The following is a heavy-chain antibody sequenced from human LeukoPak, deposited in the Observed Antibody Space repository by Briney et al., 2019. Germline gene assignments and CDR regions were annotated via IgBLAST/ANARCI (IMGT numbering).Heavy chain of an antibody. CDR3: ARGLPTRYGDY. V-gene: IGHV4-39*07. D-gene: IGHD5-18*01. J-gene: IGHJ4*02. CDR1: GGSISSGNYY. CDR2: INHSGST. Sequence: NPSETLSLTCTVSGGSISSGNYYWSWIRQPPGKGLEWIGEINHSGSTNYNPSLKSRVTISVDTSKNQFSLKLSSVTAADTAVYYCARGLPTRYGDYWGQGTLVTVSS.